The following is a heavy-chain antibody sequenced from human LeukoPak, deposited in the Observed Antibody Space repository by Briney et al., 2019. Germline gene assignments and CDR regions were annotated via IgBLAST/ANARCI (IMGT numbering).Heavy chain of an antibody. CDR1: GFTFPTYW. V-gene: IGHV3-74*01. CDR2: VNSDGSRT. D-gene: IGHD2-15*01. Sequence: GGSLRLSCATSGFTFPTYWMHWVRQAPGKGLVWVSLVNSDGSRTDYADSVKGRFTVSRDNAKNTLYLQMNSLRAEDTAVYYCARREGYCSGGTCYFDNWGQGTLVTVSS. CDR3: ARREGYCSGGTCYFDN. J-gene: IGHJ4*02.